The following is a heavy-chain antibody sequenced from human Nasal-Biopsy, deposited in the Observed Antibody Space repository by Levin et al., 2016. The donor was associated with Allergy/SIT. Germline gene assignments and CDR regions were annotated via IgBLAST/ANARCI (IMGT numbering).Heavy chain of an antibody. CDR1: GASIRSNNW. J-gene: IGHJ5*01. CDR2: IHYSGST. V-gene: IGHV4-4*02. Sequence: SETLSLTCAVSGASIRSNNWWNWVRQAPGQGPEWIDQIHYSGSTNYNPSLESRLYMSLDKSTNRFSLKLTSVTAADTAIYSCARSGIPSNSRWHPGLSWFDSWGQGTLVPVSS. D-gene: IGHD2/OR15-2a*01. CDR3: ARSGIPSNSRWHPGLSWFDS.